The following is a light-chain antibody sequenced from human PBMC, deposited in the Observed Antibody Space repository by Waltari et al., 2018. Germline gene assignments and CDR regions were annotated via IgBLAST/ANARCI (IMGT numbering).Light chain of an antibody. CDR2: KAS. J-gene: IGKJ1*01. Sequence: DIQMTQSPSTLYASVGDRDTITCRASQSISSWLAWYQQKPGKAPKLLIYKASSLESGVPSRFSGSGSGTEFTLTISSLQPDDFATYYCQQYNSYPWTFGQGTKVEIK. V-gene: IGKV1-5*03. CDR1: QSISSW. CDR3: QQYNSYPWT.